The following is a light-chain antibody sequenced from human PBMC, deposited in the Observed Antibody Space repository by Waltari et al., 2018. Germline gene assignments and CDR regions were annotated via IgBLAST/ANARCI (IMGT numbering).Light chain of an antibody. CDR3: LFYMGSGIWV. Sequence: QTVVTQEPSLSVSPGGTVTLTCALSSGSVSSTSYASWYQQTPGLAPRTLVYKSNSRSSGVPDRFSGSILGNKADLTITGAQADEESDYYCLFYMGSGIWVFGGGTRLTVL. J-gene: IGLJ3*02. V-gene: IGLV8-61*01. CDR2: KSN. CDR1: SGSVSSTSY.